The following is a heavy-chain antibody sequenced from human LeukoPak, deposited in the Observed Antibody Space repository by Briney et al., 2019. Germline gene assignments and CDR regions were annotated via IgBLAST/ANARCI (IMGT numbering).Heavy chain of an antibody. CDR3: GGGGRFGDFDY. J-gene: IGHJ4*02. Sequence: PSETLSLTCTVSGGSISSSSYYWGWIRQPPGKGLEWIGSIYYSGSTYYNPSLKSRVTISVDTSKNQFSLKLSSVTAADTAVYYCGGGGRFGDFDYWGQGTLVTVSS. CDR2: IYYSGST. V-gene: IGHV4-39*07. D-gene: IGHD3-16*01. CDR1: GGSISSSSYY.